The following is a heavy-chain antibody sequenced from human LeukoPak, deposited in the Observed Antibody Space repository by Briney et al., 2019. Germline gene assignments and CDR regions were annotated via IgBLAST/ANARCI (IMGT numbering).Heavy chain of an antibody. V-gene: IGHV1-69*04. CDR1: GGTFSSYA. D-gene: IGHD5-12*01. CDR2: IIPILGIA. Sequence: SVKVSCKASGGTFSSYAISWARQAPGQGLEWMGRIIPILGIANYAQKFQGRVTITADKSTSTAYMELSSLRSEDTAVYYCARESGWLQLRPPDYWGQGTLVTVSS. CDR3: ARESGWLQLRPPDY. J-gene: IGHJ4*02.